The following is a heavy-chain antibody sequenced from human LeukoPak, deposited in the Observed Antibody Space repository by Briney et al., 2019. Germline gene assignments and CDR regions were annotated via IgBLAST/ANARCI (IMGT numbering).Heavy chain of an antibody. V-gene: IGHV4-61*02. J-gene: IGHJ4*02. CDR1: GGSISSGSYY. CDR3: ARWGILAPGDY. D-gene: IGHD7-27*01. Sequence: SETLSLTCTVSGGSISSGSYYWSWIRQPAGKGLEWIGRIYTSGSTNYNPSLKSRVTISVDTSKNQFSLKLSPVTAADTAVYYCARWGILAPGDYWGQGTLVTVSS. CDR2: IYTSGST.